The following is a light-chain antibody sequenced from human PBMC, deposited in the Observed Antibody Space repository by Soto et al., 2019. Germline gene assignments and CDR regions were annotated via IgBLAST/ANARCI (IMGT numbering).Light chain of an antibody. CDR1: QSISNN. CDR3: QQYNNWPLT. CDR2: GAT. V-gene: IGKV3-15*01. J-gene: IGKJ4*01. Sequence: ETVMTHSPATLSVSPGERATLSCRAGQSISNNLAWYQQNPGHAPRLLIYGATTRATGIPSRFSGSGSGTEFTLTISSLQSEDFAVYYCQQYNNWPLTFGGGTKVEIK.